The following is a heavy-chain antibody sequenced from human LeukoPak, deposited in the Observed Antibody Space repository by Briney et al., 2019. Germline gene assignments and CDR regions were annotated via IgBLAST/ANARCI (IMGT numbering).Heavy chain of an antibody. CDR3: AHRQEDGDKLLEYYFDS. CDR2: IFWDDDR. V-gene: IGHV2-5*02. CDR1: GFSLSTSGVA. D-gene: IGHD5-24*01. Sequence: SGPTLVNPTQTLTLTCSFSGFSLSTSGVAVGWIRQPPGKALEWLALIFWDDDRRYSPSLKSRLTITKDSTNNQVVLTMTNMDPAEPATYYCAHRQEDGDKLLEYYFDSWGQGTLVTVSS. J-gene: IGHJ4*02.